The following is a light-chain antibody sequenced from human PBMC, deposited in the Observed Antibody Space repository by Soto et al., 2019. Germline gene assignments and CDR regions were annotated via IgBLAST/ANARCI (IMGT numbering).Light chain of an antibody. CDR3: QQTYSTPIT. Sequence: DVLVTQSPSSLSAPVGDRVTITCRASQIIVTDLSWYQQRPGKAPTLPIYGASTLQRGVPSRFSGSGSGTDFSLTINSLQPEDSATYYCQQTYSTPITFGRGTRLEIK. V-gene: IGKV1-39*01. CDR1: QIIVTD. CDR2: GAS. J-gene: IGKJ5*01.